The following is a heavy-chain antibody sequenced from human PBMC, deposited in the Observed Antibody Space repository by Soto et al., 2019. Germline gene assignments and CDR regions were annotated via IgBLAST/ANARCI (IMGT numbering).Heavy chain of an antibody. CDR3: ARHIVDTSMTASFNY. V-gene: IGHV5-51*01. CDR1: GYSFLNYW. D-gene: IGHD5-18*01. J-gene: IGHJ4*02. Sequence: GESLKISCKTSGYSFLNYWIGWVRQMPGKGLEWMGIIYPGDSDARYSPSFQGQVTISADKSISTVYLQWSTLKASDTAMYYCARHIVDTSMTASFNYWGQGTQVTVSS. CDR2: IYPGDSDA.